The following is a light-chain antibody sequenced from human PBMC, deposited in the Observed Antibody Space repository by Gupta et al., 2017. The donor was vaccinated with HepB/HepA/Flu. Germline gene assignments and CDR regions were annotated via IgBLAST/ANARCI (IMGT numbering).Light chain of an antibody. CDR3: QQYYSTPLT. V-gene: IGKV4-1*01. J-gene: IGKJ4*01. Sequence: IVLTPSPASLAASLGERATINCKSSQSVLYSSKNKNYLAWYQQKPGQPPKLLIYWASTRESGVPDRFSGSGSGTDFTLTISSLQAEDVAVYYCQQYYSTPLTFGGGTKVEIK. CDR2: WAS. CDR1: QSVLYSSKNKNY.